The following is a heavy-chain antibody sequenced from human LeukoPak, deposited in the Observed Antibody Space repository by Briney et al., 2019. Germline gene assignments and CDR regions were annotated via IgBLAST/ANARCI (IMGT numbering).Heavy chain of an antibody. CDR3: ARGSSGYPRYFDY. J-gene: IGHJ4*02. CDR1: GYTFTSYA. Sequence: ASVKVSCKASGYTFTSYAMRWVRQAPGQRLEWMGWINAGNGNTKYSQKFQGRVAITRDTSASTAYMELSSLGSEDTAVYFCARGSSGYPRYFDYWGQGTLVTVSS. V-gene: IGHV1-3*01. CDR2: INAGNGNT. D-gene: IGHD3-22*01.